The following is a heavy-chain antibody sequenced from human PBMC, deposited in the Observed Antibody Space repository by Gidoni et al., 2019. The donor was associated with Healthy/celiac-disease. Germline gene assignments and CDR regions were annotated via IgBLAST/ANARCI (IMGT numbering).Heavy chain of an antibody. J-gene: IGHJ2*01. D-gene: IGHD2-2*02. CDR1: GGSFSGYY. CDR3: ARARYCSSTSCYTNHRRVYWYFDL. CDR2: INHSGST. Sequence: QVQLQQWGAGLLKPSETLSLTCAVYGGSFSGYYWSWIRQAPGKGLELIGEINHSGSTNYNPSLKSRVTISVDTSKNQFSLKLSSVTAADTAVYYCARARYCSSTSCYTNHRRVYWYFDLWGRGTLVTVSS. V-gene: IGHV4-34*01.